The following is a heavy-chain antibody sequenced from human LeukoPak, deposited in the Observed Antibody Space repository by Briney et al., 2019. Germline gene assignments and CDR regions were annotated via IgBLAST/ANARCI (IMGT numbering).Heavy chain of an antibody. D-gene: IGHD2-2*01. CDR3: ARLGYCSSTSCYYFDY. J-gene: IGHJ4*02. CDR2: IYHSGST. CDR1: GYSISSGYY. V-gene: IGHV4-38-2*01. Sequence: SETLSLTCAVSGYSISSGYYWGWIRQPPGKGLEWTGSIYHSGSTYYNPSLKSRVIISVDTSKNQFSLKLSSVTAADTAVYYCARLGYCSSTSCYYFDYWGQGTLVTVSS.